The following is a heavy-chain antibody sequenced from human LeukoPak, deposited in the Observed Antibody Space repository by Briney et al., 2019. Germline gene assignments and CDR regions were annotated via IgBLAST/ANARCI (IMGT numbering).Heavy chain of an antibody. CDR1: GFTFSSYG. CDR2: IRYDGSNK. Sequence: PGGSLRLSCAASGFTFSSYGMHWVRQAPGKGLEWVAFIRYDGSNKYYADSVKGRFTISRDNSKNTLYLQMNSLRAEDTAVYYSARWEYGRVGEEDYYYMDVWGKGTTVTVSS. J-gene: IGHJ6*03. CDR3: ARWEYGRVGEEDYYYMDV. D-gene: IGHD1-26*01. V-gene: IGHV3-30*02.